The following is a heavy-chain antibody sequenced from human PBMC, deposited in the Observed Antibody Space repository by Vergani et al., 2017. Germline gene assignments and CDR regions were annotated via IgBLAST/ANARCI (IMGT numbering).Heavy chain of an antibody. V-gene: IGHV2-26*01. CDR3: ARRYRYYDVVTGNSPCGF. J-gene: IGHJ4*02. CDR1: GFSLSSGRMG. D-gene: IGHD3-9*01. CDR2: IFADDEK. Sequence: QITLKESGPTLVKPTETLTLTCTVSGFSLSSGRMGVSWIRQPPGKALQWLAQIFADDEKSYSPSLRSRLHISKATSKRHVVLTITNVSPVDTATYYCARRYRYYDVVTGNSPCGFGGPGALVSVSS.